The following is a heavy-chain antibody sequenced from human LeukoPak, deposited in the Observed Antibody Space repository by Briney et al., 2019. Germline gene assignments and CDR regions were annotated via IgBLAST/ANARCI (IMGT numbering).Heavy chain of an antibody. D-gene: IGHD2-2*01. Sequence: GGSLRLSCAASGFNFISHWMTWVRQAPGKGLEWVANIRQDEGEKYYADSVTGRLTISRDNPKNTLYLQMGSLRAEDMAVYYCARGDQWGQGTLVTVSS. CDR3: ARGDQ. CDR2: IRQDEGEK. J-gene: IGHJ4*02. CDR1: GFNFISHW. V-gene: IGHV3-7*04.